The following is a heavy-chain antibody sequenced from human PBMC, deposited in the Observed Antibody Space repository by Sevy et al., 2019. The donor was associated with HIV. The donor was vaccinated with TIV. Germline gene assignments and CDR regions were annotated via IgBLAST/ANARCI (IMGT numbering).Heavy chain of an antibody. CDR3: ARFEDY. CDR2: IRQDGSDK. V-gene: IGHV3-7*01. J-gene: IGHJ4*02. Sequence: GGSLRLSCVASGFTFSSYWMTWVCQAPGRGLEWVANIRQDGSDKFYVDSVKGRFTISRDNAKNSLYLQMNSLRAEDTAVYYCARFEDYWGQGTLVTVSS. CDR1: GFTFSSYW.